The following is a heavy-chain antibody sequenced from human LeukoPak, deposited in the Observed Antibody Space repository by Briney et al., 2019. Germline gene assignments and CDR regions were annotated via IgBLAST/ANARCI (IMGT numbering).Heavy chain of an antibody. CDR3: ARHEKLGQFDY. CDR2: VYYSGRA. CDR1: SGSISSYY. D-gene: IGHD3-10*01. J-gene: IGHJ4*02. V-gene: IGHV4-59*08. Sequence: PSETLSLTCTVSSGSISSYYWSWIRQPPGKGLEWIGYVYYSGRANYNPSLKSRVTISVDTSKNQFSLKLSSVTAADTAVYYCARHEKLGQFDYWGQGTLVTVSS.